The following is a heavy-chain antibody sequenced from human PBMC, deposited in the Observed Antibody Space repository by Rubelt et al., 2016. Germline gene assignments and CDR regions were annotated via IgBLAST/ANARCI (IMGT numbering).Heavy chain of an antibody. V-gene: IGHV1-18*01. CDR2: ISAYNGNT. CDR1: GFTFTSSA. Sequence: QLVQSGPEVKKPGTSVKVSCKASGFTFTSSAVQWVRQARGQRLEWMGWISAYNGNTNYAQKLQGRVTMTTDTSTSTAYMELRSLRSDDTAVYYCARGSAFDIWGQGTMVTVSS. J-gene: IGHJ3*02. CDR3: ARGSAFDI.